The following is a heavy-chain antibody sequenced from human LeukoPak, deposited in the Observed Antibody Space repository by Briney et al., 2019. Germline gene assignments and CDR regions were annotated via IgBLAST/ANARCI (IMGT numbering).Heavy chain of an antibody. CDR3: AKQYSSRWSVGAFDI. Sequence: GESLKISCRDSGYSFTSYWIVWLRQTPGKGLEWMGIIYPGDSDTRYSPSFQGQVTISADKSISTAYLQWSSLKASDTAMYYCAKQYSSRWSVGAFDIWGQGTTVIVSS. D-gene: IGHD6-13*01. V-gene: IGHV5-51*01. J-gene: IGHJ3*02. CDR2: IYPGDSDT. CDR1: GYSFTSYW.